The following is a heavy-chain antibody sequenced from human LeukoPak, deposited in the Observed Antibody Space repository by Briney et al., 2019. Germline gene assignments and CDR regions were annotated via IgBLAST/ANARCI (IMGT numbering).Heavy chain of an antibody. CDR3: ARDPSNTSGRNPYFDY. CDR2: IRTYNGDT. CDR1: GYSCTRYA. D-gene: IGHD6-19*01. J-gene: IGHJ4*02. Sequence: ASVKLSCKASGYSCTRYAIMWGRHAPGHGLEWMGWIRTYNGDTTYAQQLQGRGTMTSDTSTSTAYTELRSLTSDDTALYYWARDPSNTSGRNPYFDYPGQGTLVTASS. V-gene: IGHV1-18*01.